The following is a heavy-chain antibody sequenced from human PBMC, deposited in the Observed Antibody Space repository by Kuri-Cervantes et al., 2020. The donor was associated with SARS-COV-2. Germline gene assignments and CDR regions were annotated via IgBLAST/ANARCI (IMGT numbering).Heavy chain of an antibody. CDR1: GGSISSYY. CDR2: IYYSGST. J-gene: IGHJ4*02. CDR3: ARGSPSGWYRVYDY. D-gene: IGHD6-19*01. Sequence: SETLSLTCTVSGGSISSYYWSWIRQPPGKGLEWIGYIYYSGSTNYNPSPKSRVTISVDTSKNQFSLKLSSVTAADTAVYYCARGSPSGWYRVYDYWGQGTLVTVSS. V-gene: IGHV4-59*12.